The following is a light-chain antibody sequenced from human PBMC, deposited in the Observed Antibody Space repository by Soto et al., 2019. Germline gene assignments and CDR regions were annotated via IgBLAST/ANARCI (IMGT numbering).Light chain of an antibody. CDR2: DAS. Sequence: EIVLTQSPATLSLSPGERATLSCRASQSVSSYLAWYQQKPGQAPRLLIYDASNRATGIPARFSGSGSGTDFPLTSNRLEPEDFAVSYCQQRSNWPKTFGQGTKVEIK. CDR1: QSVSSY. V-gene: IGKV3-11*01. J-gene: IGKJ1*01. CDR3: QQRSNWPKT.